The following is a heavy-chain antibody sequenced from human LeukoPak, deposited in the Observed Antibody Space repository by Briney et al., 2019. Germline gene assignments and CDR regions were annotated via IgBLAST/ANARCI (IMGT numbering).Heavy chain of an antibody. CDR2: IYYSGST. CDR1: GGSISSSSYY. V-gene: IGHV4-39*01. Sequence: SETLSLTCTVSGGSISSSSYYWGWIRQPQGKGLEWIGSIYYSGSTYYNPSLKSRVTISVDTSKNQFSLKLSSVTAADTAVYYCARHLATVTTTDYWGQGTLVTVSS. D-gene: IGHD4-17*01. J-gene: IGHJ4*02. CDR3: ARHLATVTTTDY.